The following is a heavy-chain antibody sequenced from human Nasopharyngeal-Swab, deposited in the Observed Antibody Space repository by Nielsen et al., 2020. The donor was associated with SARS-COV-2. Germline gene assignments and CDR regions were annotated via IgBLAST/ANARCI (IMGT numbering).Heavy chain of an antibody. CDR3: ATGEPNYYYYYGMDV. CDR2: ISSSSSYI. D-gene: IGHD1-14*01. Sequence: GESLKISCAASGFTFSSYSMNWVRQAPGKGLEWVSSISSSSSYIYYADSVKGRFTISRDNAKNSLYLQMNSLRAEDTAVYYCATGEPNYYYYYGMDVWGQGTTATVSS. V-gene: IGHV3-21*01. CDR1: GFTFSSYS. J-gene: IGHJ6*02.